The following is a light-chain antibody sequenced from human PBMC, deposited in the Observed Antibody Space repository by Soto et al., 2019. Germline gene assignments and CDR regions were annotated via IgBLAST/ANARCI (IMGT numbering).Light chain of an antibody. CDR3: CSSVGGPNWV. Sequence: QSALTQPASVSGSPGQSIAISCTGTSSDVGSYERVSWYQQHPGKAPTLMIYEVNKRPSGVSNRFSGSKSGNTASLTISGLQAEDEADYYCCSSVGGPNWVFGGGTKVTVL. CDR2: EVN. CDR1: SSDVGSYER. J-gene: IGLJ3*02. V-gene: IGLV2-23*02.